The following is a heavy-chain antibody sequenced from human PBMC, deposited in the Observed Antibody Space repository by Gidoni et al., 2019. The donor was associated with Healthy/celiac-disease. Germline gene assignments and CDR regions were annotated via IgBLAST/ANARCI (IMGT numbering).Heavy chain of an antibody. V-gene: IGHV3-33*01. Sequence: QVRLVASRGGVVQPGRSLRLSCAASGFTFSSSHIHWVRQAPGKGLEEVAVIWYEGSNKYYAEHVKGRFTMSSNNFKNPLYLQMNSLRAEDTAVYYCGREFGKAVYPDYFEYWGQGTLVTVSA. D-gene: IGHD6-19*01. CDR3: GREFGKAVYPDYFEY. CDR1: GFTFSSSH. CDR2: IWYEGSNK. J-gene: IGHJ4*02.